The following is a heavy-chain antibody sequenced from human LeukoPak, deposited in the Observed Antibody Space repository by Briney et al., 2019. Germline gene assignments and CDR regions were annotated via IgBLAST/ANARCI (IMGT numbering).Heavy chain of an antibody. CDR2: INHSGST. Sequence: SETLSLTCAVYGGSFSGYYWSWIRQPPGKGLEWIGEINHSGSTNYNPSLKSRVTISVDTSKNQFSLKLSSVTAADTAVYYCARKQTNYYDSSGYFDCWGQGTLVTVSS. J-gene: IGHJ4*02. V-gene: IGHV4-34*01. CDR3: ARKQTNYYDSSGYFDC. CDR1: GGSFSGYY. D-gene: IGHD3-22*01.